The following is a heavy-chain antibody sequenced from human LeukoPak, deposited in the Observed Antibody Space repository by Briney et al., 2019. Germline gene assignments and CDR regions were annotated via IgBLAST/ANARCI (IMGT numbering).Heavy chain of an antibody. CDR2: VSGSGGST. Sequence: PGGSLRLSCAASGFTFSSYAMTWVRQAPGKGLEWVSGVSGSGGSTYYADSVKGRFTISRDNSKNTLSLQMSSLRAEDTAVYYCAKAFRRSYYYDSSGQHGFDYWGQGTLVTVSS. CDR1: GFTFSSYA. CDR3: AKAFRRSYYYDSSGQHGFDY. J-gene: IGHJ4*02. D-gene: IGHD3-22*01. V-gene: IGHV3-23*01.